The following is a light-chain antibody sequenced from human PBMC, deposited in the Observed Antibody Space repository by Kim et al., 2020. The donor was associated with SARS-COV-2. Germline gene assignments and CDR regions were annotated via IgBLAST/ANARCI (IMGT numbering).Light chain of an antibody. CDR1: QSLSNN. CDR3: QQYNYWPSLT. V-gene: IGKV3-15*01. CDR2: GAS. Sequence: GERATLSCGASQSLSNNLAWYHQKPGQAPRLLIYGASTRTTDLPARFSGSGSGTEFTLTISSLQSEDFAVDYCQQYNYWPSLTFGRGTKVDIK. J-gene: IGKJ4*01.